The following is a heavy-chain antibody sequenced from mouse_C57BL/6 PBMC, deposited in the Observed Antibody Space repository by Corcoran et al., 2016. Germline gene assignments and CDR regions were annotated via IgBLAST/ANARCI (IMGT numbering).Heavy chain of an antibody. CDR3: ASLVEAYAMDY. Sequence: QIQLVQSGPELKKPGETVKISCKASGYTFTTYGMSWVKQAPGKGLKWMGWINTYSGVPTYADDFKGRFAFSLETSASTAYLQINNLKNEDTATYFCASLVEAYAMDYWGQGTSVTVSS. CDR1: GYTFTTYG. J-gene: IGHJ4*01. V-gene: IGHV9-3*01. CDR2: INTYSGVP.